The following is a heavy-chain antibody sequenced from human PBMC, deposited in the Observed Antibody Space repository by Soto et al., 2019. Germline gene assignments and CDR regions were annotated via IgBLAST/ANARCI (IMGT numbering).Heavy chain of an antibody. CDR2: VYTSGYS. V-gene: IGHV4-4*07. CDR1: GGSISSDY. CDR3: AREPTTAGTVNWFDP. Sequence: VQLQESGPGLVKPSETLSLICTVSGGSISSDYLSWIRQPAGKGLEWIGRVYTSGYSNSNPSPKSRVTMSVDTSKKQFSLNLSSVTAADTAVYYCAREPTTAGTVNWFDPWGQGTLVTVSS. J-gene: IGHJ5*02. D-gene: IGHD6-13*01.